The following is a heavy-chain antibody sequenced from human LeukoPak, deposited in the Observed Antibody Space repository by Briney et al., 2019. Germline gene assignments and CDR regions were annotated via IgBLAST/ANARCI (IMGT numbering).Heavy chain of an antibody. J-gene: IGHJ4*02. CDR1: GFTFDDYA. CDR3: AKADGGILDY. CDR2: ISWNSGSI. D-gene: IGHD4-23*01. Sequence: PGGSLRLSCAASGFTFDDYALHWVRQAPGKGLEWVSGISWNSGSIGYADSVKGRFTISRDNAKNSLYLQMNSLRAEDTALYYCAKADGGILDYWGQGTLVTVSS. V-gene: IGHV3-9*01.